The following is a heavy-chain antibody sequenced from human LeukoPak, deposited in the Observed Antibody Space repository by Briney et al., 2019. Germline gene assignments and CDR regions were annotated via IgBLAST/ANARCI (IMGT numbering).Heavy chain of an antibody. V-gene: IGHV4-28*03. Sequence: SETLSLTCAVSGYSISSSNWWGWIRQPPGKGLEWIGYIYYSGSTYYNPSLKSRVTMSVDTSKNQFSLKLSSVTAVDTAVYYCARVPFDYYDSDDYYYHDAFDIWGQGTMVTVSS. CDR3: ARVPFDYYDSDDYYYHDAFDI. D-gene: IGHD3-22*01. CDR1: GYSISSSNW. J-gene: IGHJ3*02. CDR2: IYYSGST.